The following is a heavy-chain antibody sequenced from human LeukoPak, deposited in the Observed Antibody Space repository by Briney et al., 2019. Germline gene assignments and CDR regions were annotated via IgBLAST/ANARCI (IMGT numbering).Heavy chain of an antibody. Sequence: SETLSLTCTVSGYSISSGYYWGWIRQPPGKGLEWIGSIYHSGSTYYNPSLKSRVTISVDTSKNQFSLKLSSVTAADTAVYYCASQTRAYYFDYWGQGTLVTVSS. V-gene: IGHV4-38-2*02. CDR2: IYHSGST. CDR3: ASQTRAYYFDY. CDR1: GYSISSGYY. J-gene: IGHJ4*02. D-gene: IGHD4-11*01.